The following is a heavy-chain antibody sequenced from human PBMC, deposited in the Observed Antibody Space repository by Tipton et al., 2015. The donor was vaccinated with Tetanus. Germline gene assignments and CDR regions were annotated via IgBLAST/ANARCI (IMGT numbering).Heavy chain of an antibody. Sequence: QVQLVQSGAEVKKPGASVKLSCKASGYTFTSFYVHWVRQAPGQGLEWMGLINPSGGLTNYAQKFKGRLFLTKDTSTSTVSMELNSLRSEDTAFYYCARERGNRANAFDMWGQGTMVSVSS. CDR1: GYTFTSFY. V-gene: IGHV1-46*01. J-gene: IGHJ3*02. D-gene: IGHD2/OR15-2a*01. CDR2: INPSGGLT. CDR3: ARERGNRANAFDM.